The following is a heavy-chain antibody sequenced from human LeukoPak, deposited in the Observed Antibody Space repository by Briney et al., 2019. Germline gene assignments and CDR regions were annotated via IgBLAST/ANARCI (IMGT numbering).Heavy chain of an antibody. CDR2: ISSNSDYL. Sequence: GGSLGLSCAASGFTFSSYHINWVRQAPGKGLEWVPSISSNSDYLYYADSVKGRFTISRDNAKNSLYLQMNSLTAEDTAIYYCARGLCGGDCYDYWGQGTLVTVSS. CDR3: ARGLCGGDCYDY. V-gene: IGHV3-21*01. D-gene: IGHD2-21*01. J-gene: IGHJ4*02. CDR1: GFTFSSYH.